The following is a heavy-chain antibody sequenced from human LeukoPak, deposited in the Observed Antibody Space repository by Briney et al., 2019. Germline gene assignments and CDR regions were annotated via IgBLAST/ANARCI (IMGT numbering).Heavy chain of an antibody. J-gene: IGHJ4*02. CDR2: IDPKSGGT. CDR1: GYTVTDYY. V-gene: IGHV1-2*02. D-gene: IGHD1-26*01. CDR3: ARATHNTGSYVSDY. Sequence: ASVKVSCKASGYTVTDYYMHWVRQAPGQGLGWMGWIDPKSGGTNYAQKFKGRVTMTRDTSTSAGYMELSRLRYDNTAVYYCARATHNTGSYVSDYWGQGTLVTVSS.